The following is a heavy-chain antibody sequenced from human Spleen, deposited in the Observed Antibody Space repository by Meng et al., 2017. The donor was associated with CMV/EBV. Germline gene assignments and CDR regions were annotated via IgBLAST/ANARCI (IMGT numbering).Heavy chain of an antibody. V-gene: IGHV5-51*01. CDR1: GDSFLMYW. J-gene: IGHJ4*02. CDR2: IYPGDSDT. D-gene: IGHD1-26*01. CDR3: ARGVTVGATNTFDY. Sequence: GESLKISCKGSGDSFLMYWIVWVRQMPGKGLKWMGVIYPGDSDTRYSPSFQGQVTISADMSINTAYLQWSSLKASDTAMYYCARGVTVGATNTFDYWGQGTLVTVSS.